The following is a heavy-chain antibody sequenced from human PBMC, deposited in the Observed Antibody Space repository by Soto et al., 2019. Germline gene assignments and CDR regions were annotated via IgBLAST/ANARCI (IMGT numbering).Heavy chain of an antibody. J-gene: IGHJ6*02. CDR3: AKDIGGVDGSGSYYNFGDGMDV. Sequence: EVQLVESGGGLVQPGRSLRLSCAASGFTFDDYAMHWVRQAPGKGLEWVSGISWNSGSIGYADSVKGRFTISRDNAKNSLYLQMNSLRAEDTALYYCAKDIGGVDGSGSYYNFGDGMDVWGQGTTVTVSS. V-gene: IGHV3-9*01. CDR1: GFTFDDYA. CDR2: ISWNSGSI. D-gene: IGHD3-10*01.